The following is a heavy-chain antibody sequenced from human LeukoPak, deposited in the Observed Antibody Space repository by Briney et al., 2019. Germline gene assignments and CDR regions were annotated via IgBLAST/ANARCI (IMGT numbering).Heavy chain of an antibody. Sequence: GGSLRLSCAASGFTFSSYAMSWVRQAPGKGLEWVSAISGSGGSTYYADSVKGRFTISRDNSKNTLYLQMNSLRAEDTAVYYCAKGEGIYYDFWSGYSGDAFDIWGQGTMVTVSS. J-gene: IGHJ3*02. CDR2: ISGSGGST. V-gene: IGHV3-23*01. CDR1: GFTFSSYA. CDR3: AKGEGIYYDFWSGYSGDAFDI. D-gene: IGHD3-3*01.